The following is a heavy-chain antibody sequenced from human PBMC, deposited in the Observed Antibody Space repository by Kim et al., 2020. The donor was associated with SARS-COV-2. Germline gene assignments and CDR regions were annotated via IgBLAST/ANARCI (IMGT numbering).Heavy chain of an antibody. CDR1: GFAFSTSW. CDR3: ARDPYDSSGYGAFDY. D-gene: IGHD3-22*01. V-gene: IGHV3-7*01. CDR2: IKEDGRDT. J-gene: IGHJ4*02. Sequence: GGSLRLSCVGSGFAFSTSWMTWVRQVPGKGLEWVANIKEDGRDTYYVDSVKGRFTISRDNAKSSVYLQMNSLRAEDTAVYYYARDPYDSSGYGAFDYWGQGTLVTVAS.